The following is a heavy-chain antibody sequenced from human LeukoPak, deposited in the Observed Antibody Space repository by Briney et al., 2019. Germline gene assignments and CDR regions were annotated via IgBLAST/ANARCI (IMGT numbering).Heavy chain of an antibody. Sequence: SETLSLTCTVSGGSISSYYWSWIRQPPGKGLEWIGYIYYSGSTNYNPSFKSRVTISVDTSKNQFSLKLSSVTAADTAVYYCARWDSSGSHFDYWGQGTLVTVSS. CDR2: IYYSGST. CDR1: GGSISSYY. CDR3: ARWDSSGSHFDY. D-gene: IGHD3-22*01. J-gene: IGHJ4*02. V-gene: IGHV4-59*01.